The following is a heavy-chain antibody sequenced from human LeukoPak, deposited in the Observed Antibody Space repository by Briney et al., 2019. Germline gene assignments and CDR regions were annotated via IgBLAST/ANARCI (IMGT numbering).Heavy chain of an antibody. CDR1: GFTLRSYD. V-gene: IGHV3-23*01. Sequence: GGSLRLSCAASGFTLRSYDMSWVRQAPGKVLEWVAATSGSGVNSYYADSVRGRFTISRESSQNTLYLQKDSMRAEDTALYYCAKEYSGYDFDYWGQGTLVTVSS. J-gene: IGHJ4*02. D-gene: IGHD5-12*01. CDR3: AKEYSGYDFDY. CDR2: TSGSGVNS.